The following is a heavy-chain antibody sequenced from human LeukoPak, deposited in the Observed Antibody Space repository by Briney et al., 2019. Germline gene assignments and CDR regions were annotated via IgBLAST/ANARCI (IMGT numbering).Heavy chain of an antibody. V-gene: IGHV4-39*01. CDR3: ARANLEYYYGSTYLDY. J-gene: IGHJ4*02. Sequence: SETLSLTCTVSGVSISSSFYYFGWIRQPPGKGLDWIGSIYYSGSTYYNASLKSRVTISVDTSKNQFSLKLSSVTAADTAVYYCARANLEYYYGSTYLDYWGQGTLVTVSS. CDR1: GVSISSSFYY. CDR2: IYYSGST. D-gene: IGHD3-10*01.